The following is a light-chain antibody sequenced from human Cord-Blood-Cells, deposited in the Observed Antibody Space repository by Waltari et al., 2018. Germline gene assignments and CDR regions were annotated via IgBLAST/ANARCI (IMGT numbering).Light chain of an antibody. CDR1: QGISSY. Sequence: AIRMTQSPSSFSASTGDRVTITCRASQGISSYLAWYQQKPGKAPKLLIYAASTLQSGVPSRFSGSGSGTDFTLTIGCLQSEDFATYYCQQYYRGYSFGQGTKLEIK. CDR3: QQYYRGYS. J-gene: IGKJ2*03. V-gene: IGKV1-8*01. CDR2: AAS.